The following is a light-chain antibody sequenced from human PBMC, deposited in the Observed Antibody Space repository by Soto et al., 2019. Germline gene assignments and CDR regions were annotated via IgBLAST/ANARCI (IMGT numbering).Light chain of an antibody. Sequence: QPVLTQTPSVSGAPGQKITISCTGSSSNIGAGYDVHWYQQIPGAAPRLLIYADNNRPSGVPDRFSASKSGTSASLAITGLQGEDEANYYCQSYDTSLSGVIFGAGTKLTVL. CDR3: QSYDTSLSGVI. J-gene: IGLJ2*01. CDR1: SSNIGAGYD. V-gene: IGLV1-40*01. CDR2: ADN.